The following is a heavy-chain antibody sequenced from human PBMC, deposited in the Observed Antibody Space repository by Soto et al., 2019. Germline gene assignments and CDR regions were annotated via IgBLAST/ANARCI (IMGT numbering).Heavy chain of an antibody. D-gene: IGHD3-16*01. J-gene: IGHJ6*02. CDR2: IYPGDSDT. CDR1: GYRFSSYW. Sequence: GESLKISCKGSGYRFSSYWIAWVRQMPGKGLEWMGIIYPGDSDTRYSPSFEGQVTISADKSNRTAYLQWSSLKASDTAMYYCARQGSNGAYYYYYGMDVWGQGTTVTVSS. V-gene: IGHV5-51*01. CDR3: ARQGSNGAYYYYYGMDV.